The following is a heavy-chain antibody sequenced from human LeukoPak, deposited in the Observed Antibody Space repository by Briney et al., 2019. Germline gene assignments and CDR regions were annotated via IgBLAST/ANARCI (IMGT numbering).Heavy chain of an antibody. CDR3: ASRSYDSSGGDFDY. V-gene: IGHV4-39*07. CDR1: GGSISSSSYY. J-gene: IGHJ4*02. D-gene: IGHD3-22*01. CDR2: IYYSGST. Sequence: SETLSLTCTVSGGSISSSSYYWGWIRQPPGKGLEWIGSIYYSGSTYYNPSLKSRVTISVDTSKNQFSLKLSSVTAADTAVYYCASRSYDSSGGDFDYWGQGTLVTVSS.